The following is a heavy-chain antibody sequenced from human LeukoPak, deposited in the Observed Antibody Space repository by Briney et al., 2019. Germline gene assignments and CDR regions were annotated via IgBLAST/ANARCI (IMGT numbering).Heavy chain of an antibody. Sequence: PGGSLRLSCAASGFTLSSYSMNWVRQAPGKGLEWVSSISSSSSYIYYADSVKGRFAISRDNAKNSLYLQMNSLRAEDTAVYYCARDFYGSGSRLDYWGQGTLVTVSS. CDR1: GFTLSSYS. D-gene: IGHD3-10*01. CDR2: ISSSSSYI. J-gene: IGHJ4*02. CDR3: ARDFYGSGSRLDY. V-gene: IGHV3-21*01.